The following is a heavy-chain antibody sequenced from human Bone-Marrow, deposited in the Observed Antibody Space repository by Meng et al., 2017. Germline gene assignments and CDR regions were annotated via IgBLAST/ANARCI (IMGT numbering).Heavy chain of an antibody. CDR2: ISYDGSNK. V-gene: IGHV3-30*04. Sequence: LRLSCAASGFTFSSYAMHWVRQAPGKGLEWVAVISYDGSNKYYADSVKGRFTISRDNSKNTLYLQMNSLRAEDTAVYYCARDKAGPRGSYYFDYWGQGTLVTVSS. D-gene: IGHD6-19*01. J-gene: IGHJ4*02. CDR3: ARDKAGPRGSYYFDY. CDR1: GFTFSSYA.